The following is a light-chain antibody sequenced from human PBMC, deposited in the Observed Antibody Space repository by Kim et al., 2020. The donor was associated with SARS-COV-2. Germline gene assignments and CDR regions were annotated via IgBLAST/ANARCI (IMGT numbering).Light chain of an antibody. CDR3: NSRDSNDNVV. J-gene: IGLJ2*01. V-gene: IGLV3-19*01. CDR1: SLRSYD. CDR2: GKN. Sequence: VALEQTVRITCQGDSLRSYDATWYKQKPGQAPILVIYGKNNRPSGIPDRFSGSSSENTASLTITGTQAGDEADYYCNSRDSNDNVVFGGGTQLTVL.